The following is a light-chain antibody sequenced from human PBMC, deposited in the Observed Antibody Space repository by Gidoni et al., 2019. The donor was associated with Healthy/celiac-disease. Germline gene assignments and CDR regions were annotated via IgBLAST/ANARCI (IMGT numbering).Light chain of an antibody. CDR3: MQSLRTALT. CDR2: LGS. J-gene: IGKJ4*01. V-gene: IGKV2-28*01. Sequence: DIVMPQSPPSLPVTPGEAASISCRSSQSLLHSNGYNYLDWYLQKPGQSPQLLIYLGSTRASGVPDRFSGSGSGTDFTLKISSVEAEDVGVYYCMQSLRTALTFXGXTKVEIK. CDR1: QSLLHSNGYNY.